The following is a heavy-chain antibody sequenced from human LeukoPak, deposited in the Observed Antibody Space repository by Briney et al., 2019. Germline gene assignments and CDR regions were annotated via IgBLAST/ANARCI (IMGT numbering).Heavy chain of an antibody. V-gene: IGHV4-59*01. Sequence: SETLSLTCTVSGGSISSYYWSWIRQPPGKGLEWIGYIYYSGSTNYNPSLKSRVTISVDTSKNQFSLKLSSVTAADTAVYYCARLYDSSGYRTLYFDYWGQGTLVTVSS. J-gene: IGHJ4*02. CDR3: ARLYDSSGYRTLYFDY. D-gene: IGHD3-22*01. CDR1: GGSISSYY. CDR2: IYYSGST.